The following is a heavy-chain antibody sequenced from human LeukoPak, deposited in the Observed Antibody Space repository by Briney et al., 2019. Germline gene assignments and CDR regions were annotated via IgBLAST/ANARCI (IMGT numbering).Heavy chain of an antibody. CDR1: GFSLSSYA. CDR3: ARDRPNYYDSSGHYYRRDGDY. V-gene: IGHV3-23*01. Sequence: GGSLRLSCVASGFSLSSYATAWVRQTPGKGLEWVSSITSRDGTTYYADSVKGRFTISRDNSENTLFLQMNSLRAEDTAVYYCARDRPNYYDSSGHYYRRDGDYWGQGTLVTVSS. CDR2: ITSRDGTT. J-gene: IGHJ4*02. D-gene: IGHD3-22*01.